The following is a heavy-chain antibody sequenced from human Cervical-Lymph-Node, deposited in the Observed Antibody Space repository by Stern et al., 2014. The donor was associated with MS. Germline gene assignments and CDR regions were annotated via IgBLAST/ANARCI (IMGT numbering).Heavy chain of an antibody. CDR3: ARNMVVPAAMAWFDP. CDR2: ISAYNGNT. CDR1: GYTFTSYG. Sequence: VQLLESGAEVKKPGASVKVSCKASGYTFTSYGISWVRQAPGQGLEWMGWISAYNGNTNYAQKLQGRVTMTTDTSTSTAYMELRSLRSDDTAVYYCARNMVVPAAMAWFDPWGQGTLVTVSS. V-gene: IGHV1-18*04. D-gene: IGHD2-2*01. J-gene: IGHJ5*02.